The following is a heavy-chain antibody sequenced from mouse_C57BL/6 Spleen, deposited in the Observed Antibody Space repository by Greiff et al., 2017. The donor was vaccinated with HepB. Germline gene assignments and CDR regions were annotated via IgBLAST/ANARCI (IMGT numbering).Heavy chain of an antibody. D-gene: IGHD1-1*01. J-gene: IGHJ2*01. CDR2: IDPSDSYT. CDR3: ARGHYYYGSSYYFDY. CDR1: GYTFTSYW. V-gene: IGHV1-69*01. Sequence: VQLQQPGAELVMPGASVKLSCKASGYTFTSYWMHWVKQRPGQGLEWIGEIDPSDSYTNYNHKFKGKSTLTVDKSSSTAYMQLSSLTSEDSAVYYCARGHYYYGSSYYFDYWGQGTTLTVSS.